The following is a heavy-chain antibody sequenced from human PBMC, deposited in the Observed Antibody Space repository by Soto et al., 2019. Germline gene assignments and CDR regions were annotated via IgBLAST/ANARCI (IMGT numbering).Heavy chain of an antibody. CDR1: GFTFSSYG. D-gene: IGHD3-9*01. CDR3: ARDGPSRNYDILTGYYISDY. Sequence: GGSLRLSCAASGFTFSSYGMHWVRQAPGKGLEWVAVIWYDGSNKYYADSVKGRFTISRDNSKNTLYLQMNSLRAEDTAVYYYARDGPSRNYDILTGYYISDYRGQGTLVTLSS. V-gene: IGHV3-33*01. CDR2: IWYDGSNK. J-gene: IGHJ4*02.